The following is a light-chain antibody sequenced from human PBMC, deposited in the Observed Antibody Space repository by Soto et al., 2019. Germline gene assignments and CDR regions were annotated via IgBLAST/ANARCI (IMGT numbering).Light chain of an antibody. CDR3: SSYTGSSTLNVV. Sequence: QSALTQPASVSGSPGQSITISCTGTSSDVGGYNYVSWYQQHPGKAPKLMIYDVSNRPSGVSNRFSGSKSGNTASLTISGLQAEDEADYYCSSYTGSSTLNVVFGGGTKVTV. V-gene: IGLV2-14*01. CDR1: SSDVGGYNY. CDR2: DVS. J-gene: IGLJ2*01.